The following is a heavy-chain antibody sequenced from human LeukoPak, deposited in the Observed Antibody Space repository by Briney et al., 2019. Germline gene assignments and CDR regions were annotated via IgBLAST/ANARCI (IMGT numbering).Heavy chain of an antibody. CDR3: ARHYGDYYFDY. CDR1: GGTFSSYA. J-gene: IGHJ4*02. V-gene: IGHV1-69*04. Sequence: ASVKVSCKVSGGTFSSYAISWVRQAPGQGLEWMGRIIPILGIANYAQKFQGRVTITADKSTSTAYMELSSLRSEDTAVYYCARHYGDYYFDYWGQGTLVTVSS. D-gene: IGHD4-17*01. CDR2: IIPILGIA.